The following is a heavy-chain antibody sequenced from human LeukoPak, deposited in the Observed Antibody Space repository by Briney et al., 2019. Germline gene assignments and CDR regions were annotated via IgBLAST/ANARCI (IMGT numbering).Heavy chain of an antibody. J-gene: IGHJ3*02. D-gene: IGHD3-10*01. V-gene: IGHV3-33*01. CDR2: IWYDGSNK. CDR1: GFTFSSYG. Sequence: PGGSLRLSCAASGFTFSSYGMHWVRQAAGKGLEWVAVIWYDGSNKYYADSVKGRFTISRDNSKNTLYLQMNSLRAEDTAVYYCARDKGWFGELMGAFDIWGQGTMVTVSS. CDR3: ARDKGWFGELMGAFDI.